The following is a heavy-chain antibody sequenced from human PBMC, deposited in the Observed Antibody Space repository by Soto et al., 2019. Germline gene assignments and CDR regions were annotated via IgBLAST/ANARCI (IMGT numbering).Heavy chain of an antibody. CDR3: TKAGSTSWYYYMDV. Sequence: EVQLLESGGGLVQPGGSLRLYCAASGFMFSRYGLSWVRQAPGKGLEWVSTISGSGDSTYYADSAKGRFTISRDSSKNTLYLQMNSLRAEDTAVYYCTKAGSTSWYYYMDVWGKGTTVSVSS. J-gene: IGHJ6*03. CDR1: GFMFSRYG. CDR2: ISGSGDST. D-gene: IGHD2-2*01. V-gene: IGHV3-23*01.